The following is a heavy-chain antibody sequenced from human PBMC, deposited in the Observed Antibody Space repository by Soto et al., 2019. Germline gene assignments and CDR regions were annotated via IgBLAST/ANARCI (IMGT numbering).Heavy chain of an antibody. J-gene: IGHJ4*02. V-gene: IGHV1-2*02. D-gene: IGHD2-2*01. CDR2: ISPHTGGT. Sequence: GASVKVSCKASGYTFNRYYMHWVRQAPGPGLEWMGWISPHTGGTTYAQKFQGRVTMTRDTSVSTAFMELSRLGSDDTAVYYCAKRYCTTTSCVREIDYWGQGTLVTVSS. CDR3: AKRYCTTTSCVREIDY. CDR1: GYTFNRYY.